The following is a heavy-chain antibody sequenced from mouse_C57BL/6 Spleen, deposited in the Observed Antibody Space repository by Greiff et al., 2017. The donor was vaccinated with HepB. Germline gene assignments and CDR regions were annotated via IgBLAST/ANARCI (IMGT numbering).Heavy chain of an antibody. V-gene: IGHV1-82*01. CDR3: ARLLFDY. CDR2: IYPGDGDT. J-gene: IGHJ2*01. Sequence: VQVVESGPELVKPGASVKISCKASGYAFSSSWMNWVKQRPGKGLEWIGRIYPGDGDTNYNGKFKGKATLTADKSSSTAYMQLSSLTSEDSAVYFCARLLFDYWGQGTTLTVSS. CDR1: GYAFSSSW.